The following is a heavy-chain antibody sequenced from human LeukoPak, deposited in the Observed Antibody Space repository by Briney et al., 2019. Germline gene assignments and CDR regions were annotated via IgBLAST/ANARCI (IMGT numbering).Heavy chain of an antibody. J-gene: IGHJ3*02. V-gene: IGHV3-33*01. CDR2: IWYDGSNK. CDR1: GFTFSAYG. Sequence: GGSLRLSCAASGFTFSAYGMHWVRQAPGKGLEWVAVIWYDGSNKYYADSVKGRFTISRDNSKNTLYLQMNSLKTEDTAVYYCTTDVGSSWYAFDIWGQGTMVTVSS. D-gene: IGHD6-13*01. CDR3: TTDVGSSWYAFDI.